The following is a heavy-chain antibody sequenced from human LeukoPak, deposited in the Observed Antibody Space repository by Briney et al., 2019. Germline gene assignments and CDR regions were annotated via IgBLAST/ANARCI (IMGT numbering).Heavy chain of an antibody. D-gene: IGHD1-26*01. J-gene: IGHJ4*02. CDR3: AREPRGAPDPPFDY. V-gene: IGHV1-18*01. CDR2: ISAYNGNT. CDR1: GYTFTSYG. Sequence: ASVKVSCKASGYTFTSYGISWVRQAPGQGLEWMGWISAYNGNTNYAQKLQGRVTMTTDTSTSTAYMELRSLRSDDTAVYYCAREPRGAPDPPFDYWGQGTLVTVSS.